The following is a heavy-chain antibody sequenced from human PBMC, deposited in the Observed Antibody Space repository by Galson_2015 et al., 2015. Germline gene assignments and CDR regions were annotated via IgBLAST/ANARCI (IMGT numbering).Heavy chain of an antibody. Sequence: RFTISRDNVKNSLYLHMNSLRVEDTAVYYCARDPSAGTYQSDLDYWGQGTLVTVSS. V-gene: IGHV3-48*01. J-gene: IGHJ4*02. D-gene: IGHD6-13*01. CDR3: ARDPSAGTYQSDLDY.